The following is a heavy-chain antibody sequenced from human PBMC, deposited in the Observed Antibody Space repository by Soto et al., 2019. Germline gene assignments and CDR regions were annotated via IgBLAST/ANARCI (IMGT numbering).Heavy chain of an antibody. D-gene: IGHD2-15*01. CDR3: ARDMVVAATPYYYGMDV. CDR2: MNPNSGNT. V-gene: IGHV1-8*01. Sequence: QVQLVQSGAEVKKPGASVKVSCKASGYTFTSYDINWVRQATGQGLEWMGWMNPNSGNTGYAQKFQGRVTMTRNTSISTADMELSSLRSEDTAVYYCARDMVVAATPYYYGMDVWGQGTTVTVSS. CDR1: GYTFTSYD. J-gene: IGHJ6*02.